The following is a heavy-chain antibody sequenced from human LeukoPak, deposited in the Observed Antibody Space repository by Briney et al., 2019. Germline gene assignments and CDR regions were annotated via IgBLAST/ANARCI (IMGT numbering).Heavy chain of an antibody. J-gene: IGHJ4*02. CDR1: GFTFSSYA. CDR2: ISSSSYI. D-gene: IGHD3-22*01. V-gene: IGHV3-21*01. CDR3: ARDDYYDSSGYYDY. Sequence: GGSLRLSCAASGFTFSSYAMSWVRQAPGKGLEWVSSISSSSYIYYADSVKGRFTISRDNAKNSLYLQMNSLRAEDTAVYYCARDDYYDSSGYYDYWGQGTLVTVSS.